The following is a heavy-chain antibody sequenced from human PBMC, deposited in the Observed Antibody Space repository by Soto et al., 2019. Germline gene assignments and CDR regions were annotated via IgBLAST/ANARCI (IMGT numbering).Heavy chain of an antibody. CDR2: ISGSGGST. D-gene: IGHD2-15*01. CDR3: AKVGCSGASCYSPVRAFEI. J-gene: IGHJ3*02. Sequence: GSLRLSCAASAFTFSSYAMSCVRQAPGTGLAWVSAISGSGGSTYYADSVKGRFTISSDNSKNTLYLPMNSLRAEDTAVYYCAKVGCSGASCYSPVRAFEIWDQGTMVAISS. CDR1: AFTFSSYA. V-gene: IGHV3-23*01.